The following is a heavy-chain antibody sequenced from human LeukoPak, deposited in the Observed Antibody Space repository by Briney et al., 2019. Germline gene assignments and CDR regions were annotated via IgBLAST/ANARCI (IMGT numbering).Heavy chain of an antibody. D-gene: IGHD3-10*01. V-gene: IGHV3-23*01. CDR3: AKVPGSGSYSYYFDY. CDR2: ISGSGGST. CDR1: GFTFSSYA. Sequence: PGGSLRFSCAASGFTFSSYAMSWVRQAPGKGLEWVSAISGSGGSTYYADSVKGRFTISRDNSKNTLYLQMNSLRAEDTAVYYCAKVPGSGSYSYYFDYWGQGTLVTVSS. J-gene: IGHJ4*02.